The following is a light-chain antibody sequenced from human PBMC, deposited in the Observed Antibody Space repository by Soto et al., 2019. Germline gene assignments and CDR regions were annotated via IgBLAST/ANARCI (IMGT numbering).Light chain of an antibody. J-gene: IGKJ5*01. Sequence: EVVMTQSPATLSVSPGERATLSCRASQSVSSKLAWYQHKPGQAPRLLIYDTSTRAAGIPARFTGSGSGTDFTLTISSLQSEDFAVYYCQQYNTWRSISFGQGTRLAIK. CDR2: DTS. CDR1: QSVSSK. V-gene: IGKV3-15*01. CDR3: QQYNTWRSIS.